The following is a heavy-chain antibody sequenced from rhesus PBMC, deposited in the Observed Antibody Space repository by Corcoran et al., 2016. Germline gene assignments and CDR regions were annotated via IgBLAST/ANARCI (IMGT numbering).Heavy chain of an antibody. V-gene: IGHV4-81*01. J-gene: IGHJ4*01. CDR1: GGPISGYY. D-gene: IGHD3-34*01. CDR3: ARLGLYWGDYYGVDY. Sequence: QLQLQESGPGLVKPSETLSLTCAVSGGPISGYYWSWIRQPPGKGREWIGNIDGNIAGTNYNPSLKSRVTISKDTSKNQFSLKLSSVTAADTAVYYCARLGLYWGDYYGVDYWGQGVLVTVSS. CDR2: IDGNIAGT.